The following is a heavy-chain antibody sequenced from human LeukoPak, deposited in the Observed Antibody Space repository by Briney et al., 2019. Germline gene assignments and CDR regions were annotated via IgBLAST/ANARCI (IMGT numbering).Heavy chain of an antibody. CDR3: ARSLGAVTTALLGY. Sequence: GGSLRLSCAVSGFTFSSYEMNWVRQAPGKGLEWVSSVSGSGDNTYYADSVKGRFTISRDDSKNTLYLQMNSLRAEDTAVYYCARSLGAVTTALLGYWGQGTLVTVSS. J-gene: IGHJ4*02. CDR2: VSGSGDNT. V-gene: IGHV3-23*01. CDR1: GFTFSSYE. D-gene: IGHD1-26*01.